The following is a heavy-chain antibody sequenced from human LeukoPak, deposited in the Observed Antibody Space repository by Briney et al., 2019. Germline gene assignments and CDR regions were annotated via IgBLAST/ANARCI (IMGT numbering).Heavy chain of an antibody. CDR2: INTYNGNT. CDR3: TRAVTYRSGPLTDLLPYYFDY. V-gene: IGHV1-18*03. D-gene: IGHD6-19*01. Sequence: ASVKVSCKASGYTFTSYGISWVRQAPGQGLEGMGWINTYNGNTNYAQRLSGRVTITTDISTSTAYMELRRLRSEEMAVYYCTRAVTYRSGPLTDLLPYYFDYWGQGALVTVSS. J-gene: IGHJ4*02. CDR1: GYTFTSYG.